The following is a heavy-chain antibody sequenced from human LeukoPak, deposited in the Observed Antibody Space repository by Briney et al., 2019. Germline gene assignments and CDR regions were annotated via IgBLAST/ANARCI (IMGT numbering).Heavy chain of an antibody. Sequence: GGSLRLSCAASGFTFSTYDMHWVRQATGKGLEWVSAIGTAGDTYYPGSVKGRFTISRDNSKNTLYLQMNSLRAEDTAVYYCARLLLEWNFDYWGQGTLVTVSS. V-gene: IGHV3-13*01. CDR1: GFTFSTYD. CDR3: ARLLLEWNFDY. J-gene: IGHJ4*02. CDR2: IGTAGDT. D-gene: IGHD3-3*01.